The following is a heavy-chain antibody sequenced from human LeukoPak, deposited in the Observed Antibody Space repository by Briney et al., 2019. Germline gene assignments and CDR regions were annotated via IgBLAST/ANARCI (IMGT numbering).Heavy chain of an antibody. J-gene: IGHJ6*02. Sequence: GGSLRLSCAASGFTFDDYARHWVRQAPGKGLEWVSGISWISGSIGYADSVKGRFTISRDNAKNSLYLQMNSLRAEDTALYYCAKDIGGDAPHFYYYGMDVWGQGTTVTVSS. CDR2: ISWISGSI. CDR1: GFTFDDYA. D-gene: IGHD2-21*01. CDR3: AKDIGGDAPHFYYYGMDV. V-gene: IGHV3-9*01.